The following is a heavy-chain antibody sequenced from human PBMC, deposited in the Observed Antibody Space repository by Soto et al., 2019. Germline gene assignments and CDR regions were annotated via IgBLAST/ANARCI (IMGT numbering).Heavy chain of an antibody. V-gene: IGHV4-30-4*01. CDR3: ASTIAAGGFDP. CDR2: IYYSGST. J-gene: IGHJ5*02. CDR1: GGSISSGDYY. Sequence: SETLSLTCTVSGGSISSGDYYWSWIRQPPGKGLEWIGYIYYSGSTYYNPSLKSRVTRSVDTSKNQFSLKLSSVTAADTAVYYCASTIAAGGFDPWGQGTLVTVSS. D-gene: IGHD6-13*01.